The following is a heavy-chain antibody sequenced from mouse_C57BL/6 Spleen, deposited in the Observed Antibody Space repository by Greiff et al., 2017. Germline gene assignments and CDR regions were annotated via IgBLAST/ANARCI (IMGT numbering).Heavy chain of an antibody. V-gene: IGHV1-69*01. CDR2: IDPSDSYT. CDR1: GYTFTSYW. Sequence: QVQLQQPGAELVMPGASVKLSCKASGYTFTSYWMHWVKQRPGQGLEWIGEIDPSDSYTNYNQKFKGKSTLTVDKSSSTAYMQLSSLTSEDSAVYYCARSEVSTMIQGGCAMDYWGQGTSVTVSS. CDR3: ARSEVSTMIQGGCAMDY. J-gene: IGHJ4*01. D-gene: IGHD2-4*01.